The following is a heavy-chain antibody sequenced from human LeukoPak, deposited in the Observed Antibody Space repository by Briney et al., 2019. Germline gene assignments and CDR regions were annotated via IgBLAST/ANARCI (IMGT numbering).Heavy chain of an antibody. CDR2: ISSSSSTI. D-gene: IGHD6-19*01. CDR3: ARDQRYSSGWYGGSDFDY. CDR1: GFTFSSYS. J-gene: IGHJ4*02. V-gene: IGHV3-48*01. Sequence: GGSLRLSCAASGFTFSSYSMNWVRQAPGKGLEWVSYISSSSSTIYYADSVKGRFTISRDNAKNSLYLQMNSLRAEDTAVYYCARDQRYSSGWYGGSDFDYWGQGTLVTVSS.